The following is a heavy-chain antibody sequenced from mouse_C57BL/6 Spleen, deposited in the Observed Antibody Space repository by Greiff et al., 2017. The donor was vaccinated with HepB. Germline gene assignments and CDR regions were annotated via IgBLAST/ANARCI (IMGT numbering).Heavy chain of an antibody. J-gene: IGHJ2*01. CDR3: ARWSYGQWDY. CDR2: IDPSDSYT. CDR1: GYTFTSYW. D-gene: IGHD1-1*01. Sequence: QVQLQQPGAELVKPGASVKLSCKASGYTFTSYWMQWVKQRPGQGLEWIGEIDPSDSYTNYNQKFRGKATLTVDTSSSTAYMQLSSLTSEDSAVYYCARWSYGQWDYWGQGTTLTVSS. V-gene: IGHV1-50*01.